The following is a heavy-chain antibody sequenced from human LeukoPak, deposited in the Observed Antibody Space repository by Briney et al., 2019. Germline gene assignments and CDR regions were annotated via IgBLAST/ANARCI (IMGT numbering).Heavy chain of an antibody. CDR3: ARESYPGYSSSWGFDY. D-gene: IGHD6-13*01. CDR2: IIPIFGTA. J-gene: IGHJ4*02. Sequence: SVKVSCKASGGTFSSYAISWVRQAPGQGLEWMGRIIPIFGTANYAQKFQGRVTITTDESTSTAYMELSSLRSEDTAVYYCARESYPGYSSSWGFDYWRQGTLVTVSS. V-gene: IGHV1-69*05. CDR1: GGTFSSYA.